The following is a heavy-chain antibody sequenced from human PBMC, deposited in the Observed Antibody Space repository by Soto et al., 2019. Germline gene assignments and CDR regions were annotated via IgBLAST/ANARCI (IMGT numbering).Heavy chain of an antibody. V-gene: IGHV4-38-2*02. Sequence: SETLSLTCSVSGYSISSGFYWDWIRHPPGKGLELIGSIYYRGNTYYNPSHNGRITISLDTSKNQFSLRLTSVTAADTAVYYCARGEVRGLIATGLDYWGRGALVTVSS. D-gene: IGHD3-10*01. CDR1: GYSISSGFY. CDR3: ARGEVRGLIATGLDY. CDR2: IYYRGNT. J-gene: IGHJ4*02.